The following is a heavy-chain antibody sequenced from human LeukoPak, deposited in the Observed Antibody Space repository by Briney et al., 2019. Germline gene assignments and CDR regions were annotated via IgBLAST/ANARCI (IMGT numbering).Heavy chain of an antibody. CDR3: ARGYKPGIAAAGTIPSADYYYYGMDV. J-gene: IGHJ6*02. D-gene: IGHD6-13*01. Sequence: SETLSLTCAVYGGSFSGYYWSWIRQPPGKGLEWIGEINHSGSTNYNPSLKSRVTISVDRSKNQFSLKRSSVTAADTAVYYCARGYKPGIAAAGTIPSADYYYYGMDVWGQGTTVTVSS. CDR1: GGSFSGYY. V-gene: IGHV4-34*01. CDR2: INHSGST.